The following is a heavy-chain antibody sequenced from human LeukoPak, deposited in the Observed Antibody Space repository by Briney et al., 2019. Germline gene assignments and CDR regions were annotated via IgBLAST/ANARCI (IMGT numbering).Heavy chain of an antibody. V-gene: IGHV3-30-3*01. CDR3: AREGNVVGTTRGYYFDY. CDR2: ISYDGSNE. J-gene: IGHJ4*02. CDR1: QFTFSTYA. Sequence: GRSLRLSCVASQFTFSTYAMHWARQAPGKGLEWVTVISYDGSNEYYADSVKGRSTISRDNSKNTLYLQMNSLRAEDTAVYYCAREGNVVGTTRGYYFDYWGQGTLVIVSS. D-gene: IGHD1-26*01.